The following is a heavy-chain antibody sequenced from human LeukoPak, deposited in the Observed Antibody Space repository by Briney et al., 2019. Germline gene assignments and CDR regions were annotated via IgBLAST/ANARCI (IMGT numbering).Heavy chain of an antibody. Sequence: GGSLRLSCAASGLTFSNYNMNWVRQAPGKGLEWVSYISTSGRAIFYADSVKGRFTISRDNAKNSLFLQMNSLRAEDTAVYYCARAPPQQWLEDYFDYWGQGTLVTVSS. D-gene: IGHD6-19*01. CDR1: GLTFSNYN. CDR3: ARAPPQQWLEDYFDY. J-gene: IGHJ4*02. CDR2: ISTSGRAI. V-gene: IGHV3-48*01.